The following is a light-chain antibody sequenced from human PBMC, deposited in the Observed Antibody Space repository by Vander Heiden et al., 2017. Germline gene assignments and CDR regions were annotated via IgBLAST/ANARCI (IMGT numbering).Light chain of an antibody. V-gene: IGKV4-1*01. CDR3: QQYYCTLT. Sequence: ILMTQSPDSLAVSLCERATNKCKSSQSVLDSSNNKYYLAWYKQKPGQTPKLLMYCASTRESGVPDRVSGSGSGTDFTLTISSLQAEDMAVYYCQQYYCTLTFGGGTKVEIK. J-gene: IGKJ4*01. CDR1: QSVLDSSNNKYY. CDR2: CAS.